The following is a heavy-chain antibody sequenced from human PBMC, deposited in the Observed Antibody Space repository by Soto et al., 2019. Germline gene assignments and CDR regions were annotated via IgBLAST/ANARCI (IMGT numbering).Heavy chain of an antibody. CDR3: ARELVLGLKSAFDM. D-gene: IGHD2-15*01. CDR2: IKGDGSEK. CDR1: GLTFNNYW. Sequence: GGSLRLSCAASGLTFNNYWMSWVRQAPGKGLEWVANIKGDGSEKYYGGSVKGRFTISRDNAKNSLYLHMNSLRDEDTAVYFCARELVLGLKSAFDMWGQGTLVTVSS. J-gene: IGHJ3*02. V-gene: IGHV3-7*04.